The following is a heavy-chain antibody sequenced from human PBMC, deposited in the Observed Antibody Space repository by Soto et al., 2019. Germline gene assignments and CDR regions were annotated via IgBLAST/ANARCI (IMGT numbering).Heavy chain of an antibody. CDR3: ARASIDEWPNLIYYYYYGMDV. J-gene: IGHJ6*02. CDR2: ISYDGSNK. D-gene: IGHD3-3*01. Sequence: GGSLRLSCAASGFTFSSYAMHWVRQAPGKGLEWVAVISYDGSNKYYADSVKGRFTISRDNSKNTLYLQMNSLRAEDTAVYYCARASIDEWPNLIYYYYYGMDVWGQGTTVTVSS. CDR1: GFTFSSYA. V-gene: IGHV3-30-3*01.